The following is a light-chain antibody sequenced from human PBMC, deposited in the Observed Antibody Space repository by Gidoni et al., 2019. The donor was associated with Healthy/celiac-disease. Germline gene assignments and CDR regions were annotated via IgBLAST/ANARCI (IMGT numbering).Light chain of an antibody. CDR2: GNS. J-gene: IGLJ3*02. CDR3: QSYDSSLSGWV. V-gene: IGLV1-40*01. Sequence: SLLTQPPSLSGAPGQWVTISCTVSSSNIGAGYDVHWYQQLPGTAPKLLIYGNSNRPSGVPDRFSGSKSGTSASLAITGLQAEDEADYYCQSYDSSLSGWVFGGGTKLTVL. CDR1: SSNIGAGYD.